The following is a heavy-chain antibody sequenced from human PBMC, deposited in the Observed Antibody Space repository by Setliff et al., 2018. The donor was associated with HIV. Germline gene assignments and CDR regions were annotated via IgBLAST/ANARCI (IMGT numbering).Heavy chain of an antibody. V-gene: IGHV1-69*13. CDR2: IIRIFGST. CDR3: ERDDHYYDMGSILSDWYFDL. D-gene: IGHD3-22*01. CDR1: GGTFRNYA. J-gene: IGHJ2*01. Sequence: GASVKVSCKASGGTFRNYAISWVRKAPGKELEWMGGIIRIFGSTKYAQKFLGRVIITADESTNTVEMEMSSLTSEDTAVYYCERDDHYYDMGSILSDWYFDLWGRGTLVTVSS.